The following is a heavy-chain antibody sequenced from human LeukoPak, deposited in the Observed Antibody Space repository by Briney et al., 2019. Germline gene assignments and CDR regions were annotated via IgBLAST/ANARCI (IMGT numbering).Heavy chain of an antibody. CDR3: ARDLRYGAFDI. Sequence: PGRSLRLSCAASGFTVSSNYMSWVRQAPGKGLEWVSVTYSGGSTYYADSVKGRFTISRDNPKNALYLQMNSLRAEGTALYYCARDLRYGAFDIWGQGTMVTVSS. J-gene: IGHJ3*02. V-gene: IGHV3-53*01. CDR2: TYSGGST. CDR1: GFTVSSNY. D-gene: IGHD5-18*01.